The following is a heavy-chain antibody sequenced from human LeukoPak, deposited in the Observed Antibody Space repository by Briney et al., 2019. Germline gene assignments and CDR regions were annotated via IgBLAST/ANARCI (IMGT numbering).Heavy chain of an antibody. CDR1: VGSLSTSSYY. Sequence: SERLSLTCTVSVGSLSTSSYYWGWIRQPPGKGLEGIGSIYYSGSTYYNPSLKSRVTISVDTSKNQFSLKLSSVTAADTAVYYCARHLSSGYYYDAFDIWGQGTMVTVSS. V-gene: IGHV4-39*01. CDR2: IYYSGST. J-gene: IGHJ3*02. CDR3: ARHLSSGYYYDAFDI. D-gene: IGHD3-22*01.